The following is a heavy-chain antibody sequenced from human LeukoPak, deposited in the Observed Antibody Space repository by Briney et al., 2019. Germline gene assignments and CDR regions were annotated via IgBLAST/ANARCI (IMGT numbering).Heavy chain of an antibody. CDR3: ARGRLKRVPFTKVAGALDY. Sequence: ASVKVSCKASGYTFRNYGITWVRQAPGQGLEWMGWIGTYNGNTDYAQKFHGRVIMTADTSTTTAHMELRSLRSDDTAVYYCARGRLKRVPFTKVAGALDYWGQGTRVTVSS. CDR1: GYTFRNYG. CDR2: IGTYNGNT. V-gene: IGHV1-18*01. D-gene: IGHD6-19*01. J-gene: IGHJ4*02.